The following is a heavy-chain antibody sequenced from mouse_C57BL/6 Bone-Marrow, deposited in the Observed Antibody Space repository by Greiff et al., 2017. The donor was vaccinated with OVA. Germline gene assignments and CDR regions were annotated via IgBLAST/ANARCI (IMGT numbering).Heavy chain of an antibody. D-gene: IGHD1-1*01. V-gene: IGHV1-69*01. Sequence: QVQLQQSGAELVMPGASVKLSCKASGYTFTSYWMHWVKQRPGQGLEWIGAIDPYDSYTNYNQKFKGKSTLTVGKSSSTAYMQLSSLTSEDSAVYYCALYYYGASFAYWGQGTLVTVSA. CDR2: IDPYDSYT. J-gene: IGHJ3*01. CDR3: ALYYYGASFAY. CDR1: GYTFTSYW.